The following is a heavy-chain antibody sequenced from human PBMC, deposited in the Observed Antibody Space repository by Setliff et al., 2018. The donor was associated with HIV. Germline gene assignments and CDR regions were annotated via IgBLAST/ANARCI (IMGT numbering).Heavy chain of an antibody. J-gene: IGHJ4*02. Sequence: SETLSLTCAVYGVSFSGYSWSWIRQPPGKGLEWIGEIFHNGTINCNPSLKSRVALSIDTFKSQIFLNMTSLTTADTAIYYCGRGPHIVGAPWAVIDYWAQGKPVTVSS. D-gene: IGHD1-26*01. CDR2: IFHNGTI. V-gene: IGHV4-34*01. CDR3: GRGPHIVGAPWAVIDY. CDR1: GVSFSGYS.